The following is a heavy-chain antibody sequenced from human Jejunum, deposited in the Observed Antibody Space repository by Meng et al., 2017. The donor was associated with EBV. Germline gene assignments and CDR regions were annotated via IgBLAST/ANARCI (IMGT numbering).Heavy chain of an antibody. CDR3: ARGGGRPEY. CDR2: IYYSVST. V-gene: IGHV4-59*01. J-gene: IGHJ4*02. CDR1: CVSMSNFY. Sequence: QVALMGSGQGLVNPSETLSLTWPVSCVSMSNFYWSWFRQPPGKGLGWIGYIYYSVSTNYNPSLKSRVTISVDTSKNQFSLSLSSVTAADTAVYYCARGGGRPEYWGQGILVTVSS. D-gene: IGHD3-10*01.